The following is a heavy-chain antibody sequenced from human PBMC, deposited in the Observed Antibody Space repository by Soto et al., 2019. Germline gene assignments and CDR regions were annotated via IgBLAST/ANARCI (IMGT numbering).Heavy chain of an antibody. CDR3: TSDMFGLRDT. J-gene: IGHJ4*02. D-gene: IGHD3-3*02. CDR2: INPAGTIT. CDR1: GFPFSHYW. V-gene: IGHV3-74*01. Sequence: VQMVESGGGSVQPGGSLRLSCAASGFPFSHYWMHWVRQTPGKGLAWVSRINPAGTITNYADSVEGRFTISRDNADSALLLHRNSLSVADTAIYYCTSDMFGLRDTWGQGTVVTVSS.